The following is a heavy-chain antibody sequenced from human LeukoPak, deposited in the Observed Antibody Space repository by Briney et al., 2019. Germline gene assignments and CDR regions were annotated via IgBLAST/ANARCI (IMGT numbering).Heavy chain of an antibody. CDR1: GDTLTELS. CDR2: FDPEDGET. J-gene: IGHJ6*02. CDR3: PTVGSGGDLRYYYYYYGMDV. Sequence: PVASVKVSCKVSGDTLTELSMHWGRQAPGKGLGWMGGFDPEDGETIYAQKFQGRVTMTEDTSTDTACTERSSLRSEDTALYYCPTVGSGGDLRYYYYYYGMDVGGQGNTVTVSS. D-gene: IGHD2-21*02. V-gene: IGHV1-24*01.